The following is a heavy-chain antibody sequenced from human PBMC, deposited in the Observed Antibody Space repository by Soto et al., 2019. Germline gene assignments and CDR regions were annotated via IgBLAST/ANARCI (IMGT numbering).Heavy chain of an antibody. CDR1: GGSIRDYF. D-gene: IGHD3-10*01. J-gene: IGHJ6*02. CDR2: ISYSGTV. Sequence: PSETLSLTCSVSGGSIRDYFWTWVRQPPGKGLEWIGYISYSGTVNYNSSLKSRVTISLDTSRNHFPLKLTSVTTADTGVYFCARDRKLVIPGNYYYYGMDVWGQGTTVTVSS. CDR3: ARDRKLVIPGNYYYYGMDV. V-gene: IGHV4-59*12.